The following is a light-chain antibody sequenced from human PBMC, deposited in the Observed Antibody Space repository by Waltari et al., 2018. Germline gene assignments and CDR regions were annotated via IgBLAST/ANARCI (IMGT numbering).Light chain of an antibody. Sequence: QSALTQPASVSGSPGQSITIPCPGTSRAVGSSNLLSWYQHPPGQAPTLLIYGGNKRPSGVSNRFSGSKSGNTASLTISGLQAEDEADYYCCSYAGASTVVFGGGTRVTVL. V-gene: IGLV2-23*01. CDR3: CSYAGASTVV. J-gene: IGLJ2*01. CDR1: SRAVGSSNL. CDR2: GGN.